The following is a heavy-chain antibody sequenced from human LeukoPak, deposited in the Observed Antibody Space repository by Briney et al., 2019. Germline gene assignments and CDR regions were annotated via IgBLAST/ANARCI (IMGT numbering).Heavy chain of an antibody. CDR3: ARSQNYYGSGDY. V-gene: IGHV4-61*03. D-gene: IGHD3-10*01. J-gene: IGHJ4*02. Sequence: SETLSLTCTVSGDSDSNGNYYWSWLRQPPGKALEWIGYIYYTGKTYYNPSLEGRVTILVDTSRNHFSVKLSSVTAADTAVYYCARSQNYYGSGDYWSQGTLVTVSS. CDR2: IYYTGKT. CDR1: GDSDSNGNYY.